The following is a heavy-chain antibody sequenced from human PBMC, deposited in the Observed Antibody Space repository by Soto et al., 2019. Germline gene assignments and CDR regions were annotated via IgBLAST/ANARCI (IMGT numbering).Heavy chain of an antibody. V-gene: IGHV4-61*02. CDR2: IYSSGST. Sequence: SDPLSITCTVSGGSISSGDYFWTWIRQPAGKGLEWIGRIYSSGSTKYNPSLQSRVTMSLDTSKNQFSLRLTSVTAADTAVYYCARGQRFSDWFDPWGQGTLVTVSS. CDR3: ARGQRFSDWFDP. J-gene: IGHJ5*02. CDR1: GGSISSGDYF. D-gene: IGHD3-3*01.